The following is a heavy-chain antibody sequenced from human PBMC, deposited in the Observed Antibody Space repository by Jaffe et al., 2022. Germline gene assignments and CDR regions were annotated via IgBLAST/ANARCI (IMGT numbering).Heavy chain of an antibody. CDR3: ATVATEMTEYYFDY. J-gene: IGHJ4*02. CDR2: IYSGGST. Sequence: EVQLVESGGGLVQPGGSLRLSCAASGFTVSSNYMSWVRQAPGKGLEWVSVIYSGGSTYYADSVKGRFTISRHNSKNTLYLQMNSLRAEDTAVYYCATVATEMTEYYFDYWGQGTLVTVSS. CDR1: GFTVSSNY. V-gene: IGHV3-53*04. D-gene: IGHD5-12*01.